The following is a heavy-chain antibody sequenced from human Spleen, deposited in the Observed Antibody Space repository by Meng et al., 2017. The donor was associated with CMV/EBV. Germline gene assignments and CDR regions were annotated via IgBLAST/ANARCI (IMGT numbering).Heavy chain of an antibody. Sequence: GESLKISCAASGFTFSDYSMTWIRQAPGKGLEWVSDISGSGSTVDYADSVKGRFTISRDNAKNSLYLQMNSLRAEDTAVYYCARENQVLPERIHNWFDPWGQGTLVTVSS. CDR2: ISGSGSTV. V-gene: IGHV3-11*01. CDR1: GFTFSDYS. D-gene: IGHD2-15*01. CDR3: ARENQVLPERIHNWFDP. J-gene: IGHJ5*02.